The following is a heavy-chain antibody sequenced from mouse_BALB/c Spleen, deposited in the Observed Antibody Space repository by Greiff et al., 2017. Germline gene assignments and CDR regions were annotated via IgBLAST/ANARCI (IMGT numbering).Heavy chain of an antibody. CDR1: GFTFSSFG. CDR2: ISSGSSTI. V-gene: IGHV5-17*02. J-gene: IGHJ1*01. Sequence: EVHLVESGGGLVQPGGSRKLSCAASGFTFSSFGMHWVRQAPEKGLEWVAYISSGSSTIYYADTVKGRFTISRDNPKNTLFLQMTSLRSEDTAMYYCARGVRWYFDVWGAGTTVTVSS. CDR3: ARGVRWYFDV.